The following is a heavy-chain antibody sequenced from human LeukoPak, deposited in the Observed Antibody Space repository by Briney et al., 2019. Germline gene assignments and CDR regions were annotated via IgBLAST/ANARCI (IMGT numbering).Heavy chain of an antibody. CDR1: GGSISSYY. D-gene: IGHD5-18*01. CDR3: ARGKMGYSYGAY. Sequence: SETLSLTCTVSGGSISSYYWSWIRQPPGKGLEWIGYIYYSGSTNYNPSLKSRVTISVDTSKNQFSLKLSSVTAADTAVYYCARGKMGYSYGAYWGQGTLVTVSS. CDR2: IYYSGST. V-gene: IGHV4-59*12. J-gene: IGHJ4*02.